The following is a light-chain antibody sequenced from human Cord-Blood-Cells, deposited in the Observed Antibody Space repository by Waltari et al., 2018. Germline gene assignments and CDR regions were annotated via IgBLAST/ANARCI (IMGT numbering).Light chain of an antibody. Sequence: QSALTQPRPVSGSPGQSVTLSCTGTSSAVGGYNYFSWYQQHPGKAPKLMIYDVSKRPSGVPDRFSGSKSGNTASLTISGLQAEDEADYYCCSYAGSYTLVFGGGTKLTVL. CDR1: SSAVGGYNY. CDR2: DVS. J-gene: IGLJ2*01. V-gene: IGLV2-11*01. CDR3: CSYAGSYTLV.